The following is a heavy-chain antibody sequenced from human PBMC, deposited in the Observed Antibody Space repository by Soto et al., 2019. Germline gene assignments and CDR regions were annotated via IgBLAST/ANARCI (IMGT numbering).Heavy chain of an antibody. D-gene: IGHD1-1*01. Sequence: VQLVQSEAEVKKPGASVKVSCKTSGYTFSSFLITWVRQAPGQGLEWVGRIRVQNGDTRYAQRIQGRVSMTTDTPTSTAYMELRGLTSDDTAVYYCASDSGGQLGIDFWGQGTLVSVSS. V-gene: IGHV1-18*01. CDR3: ASDSGGQLGIDF. CDR1: GYTFSSFL. J-gene: IGHJ4*02. CDR2: IRVQNGDT.